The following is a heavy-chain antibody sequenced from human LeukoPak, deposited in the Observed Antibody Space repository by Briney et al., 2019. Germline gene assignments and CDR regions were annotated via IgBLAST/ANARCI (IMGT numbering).Heavy chain of an antibody. Sequence: GGSLRLSCAASGFTFSSYAMHWVRQAPGKGLEYVSAISSNGGSTYYANSVKGRFTISRDNSKNTLYLQMGSLRAEDTAVYYCASRAHFWSGPGGWGQGTLVTVSS. CDR1: GFTFSSYA. CDR3: ASRAHFWSGPGG. J-gene: IGHJ4*02. V-gene: IGHV3-64*01. CDR2: ISSNGGST. D-gene: IGHD3-3*02.